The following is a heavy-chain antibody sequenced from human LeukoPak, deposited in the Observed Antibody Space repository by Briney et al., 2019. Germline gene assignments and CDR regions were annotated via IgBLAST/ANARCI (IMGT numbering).Heavy chain of an antibody. CDR1: GLTFNTYS. CDR3: ARPTRGTLRFTELDY. CDR2: ISHDGKSK. J-gene: IGHJ4*02. V-gene: IGHV3-30*04. Sequence: GSLRLSCAASGLTFNTYSMHWVRQAPGKGLEWVATISHDGKSKNYPDSVKGRFTISRDNSKNTLFLQMNSLRTADTAVYYCARPTRGTLRFTELDYWGQGTLVTVSS. D-gene: IGHD5/OR15-5a*01.